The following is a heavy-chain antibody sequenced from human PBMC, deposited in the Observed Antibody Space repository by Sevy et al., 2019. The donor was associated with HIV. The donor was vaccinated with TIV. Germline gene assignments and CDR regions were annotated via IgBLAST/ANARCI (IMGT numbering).Heavy chain of an antibody. D-gene: IGHD4-17*01. V-gene: IGHV3-23*01. CDR1: GFTFGSYA. CDR3: ANLDDYGDYVRGQNYYYYMDV. Sequence: GGSLRLSCTASGFTFGSYAMSWVRQAPGKGLEWVSAISGSGGRTYYADSVKGRFTISRDNSKNTLYLQMNSLRAEDTAVYYCANLDDYGDYVRGQNYYYYMDVWGKGTTVTVSS. J-gene: IGHJ6*03. CDR2: ISGSGGRT.